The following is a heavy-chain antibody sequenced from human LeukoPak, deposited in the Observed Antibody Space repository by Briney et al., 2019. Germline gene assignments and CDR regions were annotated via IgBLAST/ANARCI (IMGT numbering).Heavy chain of an antibody. CDR2: INSDGRMT. CDR3: ARVGSTDSPHAFDF. D-gene: IGHD2-21*02. J-gene: IGHJ3*01. V-gene: IGHV3-74*01. CDR1: GFTFSSYW. Sequence: GGSLRLSCAASGFTFSSYWMDWVRQAPGKGLVWVSGINSDGRMTRYAESVKGRFTISRDNAKNTLYLQMNSLRAEDTSVYYCARVGSTDSPHAFDFWGQGTMVTVSS.